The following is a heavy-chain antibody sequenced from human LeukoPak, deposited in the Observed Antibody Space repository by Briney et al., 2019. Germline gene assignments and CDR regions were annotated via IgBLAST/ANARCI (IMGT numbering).Heavy chain of an antibody. CDR1: GGSFSGYY. D-gene: IGHD5-24*01. CDR2: INHSGST. CDR3: ARGRRWLQN. V-gene: IGHV4-34*01. Sequence: PSETLSLTCAVYGGSFSGYYWSWIRQPPGKGLEWIGEINHSGSTNYNPSLKSRGTISVDTSKNQFSLKLSSVTAADTAVYYCARGRRWLQNWGQGTLVTVSS. J-gene: IGHJ4*02.